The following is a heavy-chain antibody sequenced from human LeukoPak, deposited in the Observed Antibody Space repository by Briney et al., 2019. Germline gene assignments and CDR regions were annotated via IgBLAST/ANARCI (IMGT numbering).Heavy chain of an antibody. CDR3: ARAVISHNWFDP. Sequence: PGGSLRLSWAASGFTVSSNYMSWVRQAPGKWLEWVAVIYSGGTTYYANSGKGRFTISRHNSKNPLYLHMNSLRAEDTAVYYCARAVISHNWFDPWGQGTLVTVSS. J-gene: IGHJ5*02. CDR1: GFTVSSNY. CDR2: IYSGGTT. V-gene: IGHV3-53*04.